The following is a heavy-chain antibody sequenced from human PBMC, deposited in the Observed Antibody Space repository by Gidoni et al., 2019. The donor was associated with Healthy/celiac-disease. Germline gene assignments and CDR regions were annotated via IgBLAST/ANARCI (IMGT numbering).Heavy chain of an antibody. CDR1: GFTFSSYW. V-gene: IGHV3-74*01. J-gene: IGHJ4*02. CDR2: INSDGSST. Sequence: EVQLVESGGGLVQPGGSLRLSCAASGFTFSSYWMHWVRQAPGKGLVWVSRINSDGSSTSYADSVKGRFTISRDNAKNTLYLQMNSLRAEDTAVYYCARVLRLGELPYYFDYWGQGTLVTVSS. CDR3: ARVLRLGELPYYFDY. D-gene: IGHD3-16*02.